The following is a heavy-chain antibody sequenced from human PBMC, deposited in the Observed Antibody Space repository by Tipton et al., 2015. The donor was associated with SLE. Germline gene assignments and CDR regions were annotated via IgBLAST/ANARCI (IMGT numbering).Heavy chain of an antibody. D-gene: IGHD3-22*01. V-gene: IGHV1-8*01. Sequence: QLVQSGPEVKRPGASVKVSCKASGYTFTSYDINWVRQATGQGLEWMAWMNPNRGNTGYAQKFQGRVIMTRNSSISTAYMELSSLRSEDTAVYYGARGGMIGTIPCGMDVWGQGTTVPVSS. J-gene: IGHJ6*02. CDR3: ARGGMIGTIPCGMDV. CDR1: GYTFTSYD. CDR2: MNPNRGNT.